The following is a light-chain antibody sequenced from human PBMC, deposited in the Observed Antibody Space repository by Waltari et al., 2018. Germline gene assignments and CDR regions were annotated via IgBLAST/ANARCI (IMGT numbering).Light chain of an antibody. CDR3: QQYNYLPLS. Sequence: DIRLTQSPYSLSASVGDRVTITCRANQHSSKYLNWYQQRPGKAPELLIHDASNLETGVPSRFSGSGSGTDFTFTISSLQPEDIATYYCQQYNYLPLSFGQGTKLEI. CDR2: DAS. CDR1: QHSSKY. J-gene: IGKJ2*01. V-gene: IGKV1-33*01.